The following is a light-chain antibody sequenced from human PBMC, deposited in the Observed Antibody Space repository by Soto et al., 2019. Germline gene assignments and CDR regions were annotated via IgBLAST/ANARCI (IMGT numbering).Light chain of an antibody. J-gene: IGKJ5*01. Sequence: DIQMTQSPSTLSASVGDRVTITCRASQSISSWLAWYQQKPGKAPKLLIYDASSLESGVPSRFSGSGSGTEFTLTISCLQSEDFATYYCQQYYSYSPITFGQGTRLEIK. CDR3: QQYYSYSPIT. CDR1: QSISSW. CDR2: DAS. V-gene: IGKV1-5*01.